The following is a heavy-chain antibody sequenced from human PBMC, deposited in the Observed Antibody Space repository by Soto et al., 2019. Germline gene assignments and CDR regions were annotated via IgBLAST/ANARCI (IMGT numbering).Heavy chain of an antibody. CDR2: INPNSGGT. J-gene: IGHJ4*02. Sequence: ASVKVSCKASGYTFTGYYMHWVRQAPGQGLEWMGWINPNSGGTNYAQKFQGRVTMTRDTSISTAYMELGRLRSDDTAVYYCARTKNQPVWGSYRYMPHFDYWGQGTLVTVSS. CDR3: ARTKNQPVWGSYRYMPHFDY. D-gene: IGHD3-16*02. CDR1: GYTFTGYY. V-gene: IGHV1-2*02.